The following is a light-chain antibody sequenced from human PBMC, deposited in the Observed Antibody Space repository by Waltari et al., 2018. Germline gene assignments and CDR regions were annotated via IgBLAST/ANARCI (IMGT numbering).Light chain of an antibody. CDR1: QSISSF. J-gene: IGKJ2*01. CDR3: QQSYSTPYT. Sequence: DIQMTQSPSSLTASVGDRVTSTCRASQSISSFLNWYQQKPGKAPKLPINAASSLPRGVPSRFSGSGSGTDFTLTISSLLPEDFATYYCQQSYSTPYTFGQGTKLEIK. CDR2: AAS. V-gene: IGKV1-39*01.